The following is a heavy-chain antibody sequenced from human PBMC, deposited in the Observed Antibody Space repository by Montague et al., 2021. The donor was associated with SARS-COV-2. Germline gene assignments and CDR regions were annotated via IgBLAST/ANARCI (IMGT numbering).Heavy chain of an antibody. D-gene: IGHD3-10*01. V-gene: IGHV2-5*02. CDR3: APLGFDSRSYYTPHNWFDP. CDR2: IYWDDDE. J-gene: IGHJ5*02. Sequence: PALVKPTQTLTLTCTFSGISLSTSGVGVAWIRQPPGKALEWLALIYWDDDERYSPSMRSRLTITKDTSENQVVLRMTNMDPVDTATYYCAPLGFDSRSYYTPHNWFDPWGQGILVTVSS. CDR1: GISLSTSGVG.